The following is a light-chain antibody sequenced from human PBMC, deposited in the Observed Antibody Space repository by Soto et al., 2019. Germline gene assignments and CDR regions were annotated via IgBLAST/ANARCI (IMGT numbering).Light chain of an antibody. V-gene: IGLV2-14*03. Sequence: QSVLAQPASVSGSPGQSITISCTGTSSDIGSYNYISWYQQYPDKGPKLIIYGVTNQPSGVSNRFSGSKSGYTASLTISGLQAEDEADYYCCSYTTTTAYVFGTGTKLTVL. CDR3: CSYTTTTAYV. CDR2: GVT. CDR1: SSDIGSYNY. J-gene: IGLJ1*01.